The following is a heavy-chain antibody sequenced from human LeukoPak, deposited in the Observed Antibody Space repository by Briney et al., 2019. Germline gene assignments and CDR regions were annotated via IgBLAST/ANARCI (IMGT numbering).Heavy chain of an antibody. V-gene: IGHV3-21*01. CDR2: ISSSSSYI. CDR1: GFTFSSYS. D-gene: IGHD3-22*01. J-gene: IGHJ4*02. Sequence: GGSLRLSCAASGFTFSSYSMNWVRQAPGKGLEWVSSISSSSSYIYYADSVKGRFTISRDNAKNSLYLQMNSLRAEDTAVYYCARDSNEYDSSGYYYVDYWGQGTLVTVSS. CDR3: ARDSNEYDSSGYYYVDY.